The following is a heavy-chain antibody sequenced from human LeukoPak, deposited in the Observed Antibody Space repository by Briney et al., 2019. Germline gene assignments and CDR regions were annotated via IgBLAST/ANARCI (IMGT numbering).Heavy chain of an antibody. V-gene: IGHV3-74*01. Sequence: GRSLRLSCAASGFTFSSYAMHWVRQAPGKGLVWVSRIYIDGSSTNYADSVKGRFTISRDNAKNTLYLQMDGLRADDTAVYYCARGASARQDFWGQGTLVTVSS. CDR1: GFTFSSYA. D-gene: IGHD2-2*01. CDR3: ARGASARQDF. CDR2: IYIDGSST. J-gene: IGHJ4*02.